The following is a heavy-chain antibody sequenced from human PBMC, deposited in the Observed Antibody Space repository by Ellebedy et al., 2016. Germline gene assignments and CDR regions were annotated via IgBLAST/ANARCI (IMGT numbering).Heavy chain of an antibody. Sequence: SETLSLTCAVSGGSISSGPYSWSWIRQPPGMGLEWIGYFYHSGTTYYNPSLKSRVTISADTSKNQFSLEVTSVTAADTAVYYCARGRIGVITLHFDNWGQGTLVTVSS. D-gene: IGHD1-14*01. J-gene: IGHJ4*02. CDR2: FYHSGTT. CDR3: ARGRIGVITLHFDN. V-gene: IGHV4-30-2*01. CDR1: GGSISSGPYS.